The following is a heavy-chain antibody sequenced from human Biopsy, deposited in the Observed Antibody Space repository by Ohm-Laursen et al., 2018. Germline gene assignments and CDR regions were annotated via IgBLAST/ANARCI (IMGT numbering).Heavy chain of an antibody. Sequence: GSSVKVSCKASGDSFTSYAIGWVRQAPGQGLEWMGGIIPIPNVATYAQKFQGRITITADESTSTAYMELTSLTSDDTAVYYCARDTLMAQHLVPGENWFDPWGQGTLVTVSS. J-gene: IGHJ5*02. CDR1: GDSFTSYA. D-gene: IGHD3-10*01. CDR2: IIPIPNVA. V-gene: IGHV1-69*01. CDR3: ARDTLMAQHLVPGENWFDP.